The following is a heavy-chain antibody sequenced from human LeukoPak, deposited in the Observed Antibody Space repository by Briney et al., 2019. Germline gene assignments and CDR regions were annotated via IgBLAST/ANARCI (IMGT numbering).Heavy chain of an antibody. CDR1: GGSISSSNW. CDR2: IYHSGST. J-gene: IGHJ4*02. V-gene: IGHV4-4*02. Sequence: SETLSLTCAVSGGSISSSNWWSWVRQPPGKGLEWIGEIYHSGSTNYNPSLKSRVTMSVDKSENHVSLKLTSLTAADTAVYYCAREGGPYRPLDYSGQGTLVTVTS. D-gene: IGHD6-25*01. CDR3: AREGGPYRPLDY.